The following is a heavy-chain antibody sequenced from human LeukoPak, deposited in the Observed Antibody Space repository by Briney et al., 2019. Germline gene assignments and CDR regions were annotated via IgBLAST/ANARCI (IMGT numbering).Heavy chain of an antibody. CDR2: ISISSSYT. V-gene: IGHV3-21*01. D-gene: IGHD6-19*01. J-gene: IGHJ6*02. Sequence: GGSLRLSCAASGFTFSSYSMNWVRQAPGKGLEWVSSISISSSYTYHADSVKGRFTISRNNAKNSLYLQMDSLRAEDTAVYYCARDGSSGWDRYYYYGMDVWGQGTTVTVSS. CDR3: ARDGSSGWDRYYYYGMDV. CDR1: GFTFSSYS.